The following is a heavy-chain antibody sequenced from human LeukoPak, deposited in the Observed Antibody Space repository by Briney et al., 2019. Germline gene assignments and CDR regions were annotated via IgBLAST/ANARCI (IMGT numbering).Heavy chain of an antibody. CDR1: GGSISSSSYY. Sequence: PSETLSLTCTVSGGSISSSSYYWGWIRQPPGKGLEWIGSIYYSGSTYYNPSLKSRVTISVDTSKNQFSLNLSSVTAADTAVYYCARDPQATTWFDPWGQGTLVTVSS. D-gene: IGHD4-17*01. CDR3: ARDPQATTWFDP. CDR2: IYYSGST. J-gene: IGHJ5*02. V-gene: IGHV4-39*07.